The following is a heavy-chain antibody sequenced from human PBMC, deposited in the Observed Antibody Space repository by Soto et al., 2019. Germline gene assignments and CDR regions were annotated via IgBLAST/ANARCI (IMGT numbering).Heavy chain of an antibody. V-gene: IGHV3-9*01. Sequence: GGSLRLSCAASGFTFDDYAMHWVRQAPGKGLEWVSGISWNSGSIGYADSVKGRFTISRDNAKNSLYLQMNSLRAEDTALYYCAKDKGPEPTYNWFDPWGQGTLVTVSS. J-gene: IGHJ5*02. CDR1: GFTFDDYA. CDR2: ISWNSGSI. CDR3: AKDKGPEPTYNWFDP.